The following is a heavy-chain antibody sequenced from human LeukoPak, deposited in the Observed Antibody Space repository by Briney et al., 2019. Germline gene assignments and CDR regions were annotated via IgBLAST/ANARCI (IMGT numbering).Heavy chain of an antibody. CDR2: IYYSGST. Sequence: SQTLSLTCTVSGGSISSGDYYWSWIRQPPGKGLEWIGYIYYSGSTYYNLSLKSRVTISVDTSKNQFSLKLSSVTAADTAVYYCARNNIVVVPAAIEAALDYYYYGMDVWAKGSRSPSP. V-gene: IGHV4-30-4*01. D-gene: IGHD2-2*02. CDR1: GGSISSGDYY. J-gene: IGHJ6*02. CDR3: ARNNIVVVPAAIEAALDYYYYGMDV.